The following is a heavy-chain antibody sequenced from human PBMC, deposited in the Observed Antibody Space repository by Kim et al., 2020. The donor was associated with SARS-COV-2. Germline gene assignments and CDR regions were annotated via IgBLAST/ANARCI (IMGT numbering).Heavy chain of an antibody. J-gene: IGHJ4*02. D-gene: IGHD3-10*01. Sequence: GGSLRLSCAASGVTFNTNPMSWVRQAPGKGLEWVSSIGSGGVYTYYADSVQGRFTISRDNSKNTLYLVMNSLRAEDTALYYCAKRAGGAGYFEYGGQGTL. CDR1: GVTFNTNP. CDR2: IGSGGVYT. V-gene: IGHV3-23*01. CDR3: AKRAGGAGYFEY.